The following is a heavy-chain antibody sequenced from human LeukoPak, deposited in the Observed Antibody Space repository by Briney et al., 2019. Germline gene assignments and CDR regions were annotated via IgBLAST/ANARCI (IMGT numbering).Heavy chain of an antibody. Sequence: ASVKVSCKASGYTFTSYYMHWVRQAPGQGLEWMGIINPSGGSTSYAQKFQGRVTTTRDTSTSTVYMELSSLSSEDTAVYYCARDQAVAGLIDYWGQGTLVTVSS. J-gene: IGHJ4*02. CDR1: GYTFTSYY. D-gene: IGHD6-19*01. V-gene: IGHV1-46*01. CDR3: ARDQAVAGLIDY. CDR2: INPSGGST.